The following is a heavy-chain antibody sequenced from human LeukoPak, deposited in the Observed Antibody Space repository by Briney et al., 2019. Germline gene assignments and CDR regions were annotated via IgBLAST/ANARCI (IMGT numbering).Heavy chain of an antibody. CDR1: GYTFTSYD. J-gene: IGHJ4*02. D-gene: IGHD1-26*01. CDR2: MNPNSGNT. CDR3: ARGLLISSGSFQD. V-gene: IGHV1-8*03. Sequence: GASVKVSCKASGYTFTSYDINWVRQATGQGLEWMGWMNPNSGNTGYAQKFQGRVTITRNTSISTAYMELSSLRSEDAAVYYCARGLLISSGSFQDWGQGTLVTVSS.